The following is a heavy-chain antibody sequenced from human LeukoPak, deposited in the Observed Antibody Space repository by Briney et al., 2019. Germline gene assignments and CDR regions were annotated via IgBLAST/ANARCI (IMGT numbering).Heavy chain of an antibody. CDR2: IRPSGDNT. J-gene: IGHJ4*02. CDR3: VHSSGWGFDY. CDR1: GFIFSSHG. D-gene: IGHD6-19*01. V-gene: IGHV3-23*01. Sequence: GGSLRLSCAASGFIFSSHGMNWVRQAPGKGLEWVSSIRPSGDNTYYGDSVKGRFTISRDNAKNMLYLQMNSLRADDTAVYYCVHSSGWGFDYWGQGTLVTVSS.